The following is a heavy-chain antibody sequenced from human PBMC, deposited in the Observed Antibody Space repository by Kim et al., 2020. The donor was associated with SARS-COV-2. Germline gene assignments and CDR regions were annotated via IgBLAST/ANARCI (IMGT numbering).Heavy chain of an antibody. CDR2: VPGGGGRT. CDR1: GFTVNSFG. V-gene: IGHV3-23*01. CDR3: ATAQPPSSGWYVFDD. D-gene: IGHD6-19*01. J-gene: IGHJ4*02. Sequence: GGSLRLSCVASGFTVNSFGMSWVRQAPGKGLEWVSTVPGGGGRTYYADSVKGRFPISRDNSKNTVFLQMNRVRAEDTAVYYCATAQPPSSGWYVFDDWGQGTLVTVSS.